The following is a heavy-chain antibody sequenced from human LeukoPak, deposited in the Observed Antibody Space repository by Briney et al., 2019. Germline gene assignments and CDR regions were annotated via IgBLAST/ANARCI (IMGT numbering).Heavy chain of an antibody. V-gene: IGHV1-2*02. CDR1: GYTFTGYY. Sequence: ASVKVSCKASGYTFTGYYMHWVRQAPGQGLEWMGWINPNSGGTNYAQKFQGRVTMTRDTSISTAYMELSRLRSDDTAVYYCARDLAYSGYDYYFDYWGQEPWSPSPQ. D-gene: IGHD5-12*01. CDR2: INPNSGGT. CDR3: ARDLAYSGYDYYFDY. J-gene: IGHJ4*01.